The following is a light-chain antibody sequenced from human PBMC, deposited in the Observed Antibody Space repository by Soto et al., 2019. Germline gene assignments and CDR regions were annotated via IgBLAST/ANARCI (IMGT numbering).Light chain of an antibody. CDR2: AAS. CDR1: QSISSY. CDR3: QQSYSYPWT. V-gene: IGKV1-39*01. J-gene: IGKJ1*01. Sequence: DIQMTQSPSSLSASVGDRVTITCRASQSISSYLNWYQQKPGKAPKLLIYAASSLHSGVPSRFSGSGSGTDFTLTISSLQPEDFATYFCQQSYSYPWTFGQGTKVDNK.